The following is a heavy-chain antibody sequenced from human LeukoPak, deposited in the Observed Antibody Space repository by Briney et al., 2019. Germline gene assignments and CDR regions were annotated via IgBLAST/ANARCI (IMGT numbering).Heavy chain of an antibody. Sequence: GSVKVSCKASGYTFTGYYMHWVRQAPGQGLEWMGWINPNSGGTNYAQKFQGRVTMTRDTSISTAYMELSGLRSDDTAVYYCARGPHWDPHFDYWGQGTLVTVSS. J-gene: IGHJ4*02. CDR1: GYTFTGYY. D-gene: IGHD7-27*01. CDR3: ARGPHWDPHFDY. CDR2: INPNSGGT. V-gene: IGHV1-2*02.